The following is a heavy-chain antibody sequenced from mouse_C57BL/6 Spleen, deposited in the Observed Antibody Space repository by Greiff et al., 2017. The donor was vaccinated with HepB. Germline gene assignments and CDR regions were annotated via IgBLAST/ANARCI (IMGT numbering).Heavy chain of an antibody. V-gene: IGHV1-55*01. Sequence: QVQLQQPGAELVKPGASVKMSCKASGYTFTSYWITWVKQRPGQGLEWIGDIYPGSGSTNYNEKFKSKATLTVDTSSSTAYMQLSSLTSEDSAVYYCAREPYYYGSSPYWYFDVWGTGTTVTVSS. D-gene: IGHD1-1*01. CDR3: AREPYYYGSSPYWYFDV. J-gene: IGHJ1*03. CDR2: IYPGSGST. CDR1: GYTFTSYW.